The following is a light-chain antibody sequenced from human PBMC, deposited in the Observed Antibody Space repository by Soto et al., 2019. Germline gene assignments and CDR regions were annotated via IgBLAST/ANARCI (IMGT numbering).Light chain of an antibody. Sequence: QSGLTQPASVFGSPGQSITISFTGTSRGVGGYDYVSWYQHHPGKAPKLMIYDVSNRPSGVSNRFSGSKSGNTASLTISGLQAEDEADYYCSSYTSSSLYVFGTGTKVTVL. J-gene: IGLJ1*01. CDR2: DVS. CDR3: SSYTSSSLYV. CDR1: SRGVGGYDY. V-gene: IGLV2-14*03.